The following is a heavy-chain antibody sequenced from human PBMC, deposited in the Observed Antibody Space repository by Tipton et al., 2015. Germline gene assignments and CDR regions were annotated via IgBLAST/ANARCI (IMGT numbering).Heavy chain of an antibody. CDR1: GYSFSNYD. CDR3: ARSIAASDL. Sequence: QVQLVQSGAEVKKPGASVKVSCKSSGYSFSNYDINWVRQATGQGLEWMGWMNPYSGNTAYAQKFQCRVTMTRNTSISTAYMELSSLTSEDTAVYYCARSIAASDLWGQGTLVTVSS. J-gene: IGHJ4*02. D-gene: IGHD6-13*01. V-gene: IGHV1-8*01. CDR2: MNPYSGNT.